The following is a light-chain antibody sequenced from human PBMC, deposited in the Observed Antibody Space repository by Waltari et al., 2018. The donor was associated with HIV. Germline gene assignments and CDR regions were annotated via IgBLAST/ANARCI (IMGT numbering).Light chain of an antibody. CDR2: GKN. CDR3: HSRDSSGSHVV. V-gene: IGLV3-19*01. J-gene: IGLJ2*01. CDR1: SLRSYY. Sequence: SSELTQDPAVSVALGQTVRITCQGDSLRSYYASWYKQKPGHTPVLVIFGKNNRPSGIPDRFSGSSSGSTASLIITGAQAEDEADYYCHSRDSSGSHVVLGGGTKLTV.